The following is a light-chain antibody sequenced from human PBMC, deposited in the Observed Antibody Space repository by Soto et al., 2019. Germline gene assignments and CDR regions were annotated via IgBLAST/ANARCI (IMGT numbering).Light chain of an antibody. V-gene: IGKV1-9*01. J-gene: IGKJ5*01. CDR1: QGISSF. CDR3: QQLNSYPIT. CDR2: AAS. Sequence: IQLTQSPSSLSASVGDRVTITCRASQGISSFLAWYQQKPGKAPKLLIYAASTLQTGVPSRFSASGSGTDFTLTISSLQPTDFATYDWQQLNSYPITFGQGTRLEIK.